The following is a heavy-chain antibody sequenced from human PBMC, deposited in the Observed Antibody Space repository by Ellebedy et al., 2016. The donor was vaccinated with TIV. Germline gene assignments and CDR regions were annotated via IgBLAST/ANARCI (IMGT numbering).Heavy chain of an antibody. CDR1: GFTFSRHW. CDR3: ATLSDTVY. CDR2: INGDGGFT. Sequence: GESLKISCAASGFTFSRHWMHWLRQAPGKGLVWLSRINGDGGFTSHADFVKGRFTISRDNAKNTLYLHMNSLQAEDTAMYYCATLSDTVYWGHGTLVTVSS. V-gene: IGHV3-74*01. D-gene: IGHD4-17*01. J-gene: IGHJ4*01.